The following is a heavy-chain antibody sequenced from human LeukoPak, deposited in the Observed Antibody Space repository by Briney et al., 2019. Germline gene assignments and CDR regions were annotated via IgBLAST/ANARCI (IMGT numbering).Heavy chain of an antibody. CDR3: AEGGLREYFDY. D-gene: IGHD1-26*01. Sequence: PGGSLRLSCAASGFNFSAYRMAWVRQAPGKGLEWVSSISDSGSYKDSTDSVKGRFTIYRDNAKNSLYLQMNSLRAEDTAVYYCAEGGLREYFDYWGQGTLVTVSS. V-gene: IGHV3-21*04. CDR2: ISDSGSYK. J-gene: IGHJ4*02. CDR1: GFNFSAYR.